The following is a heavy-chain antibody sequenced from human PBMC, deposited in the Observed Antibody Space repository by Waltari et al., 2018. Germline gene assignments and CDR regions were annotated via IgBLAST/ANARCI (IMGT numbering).Heavy chain of an antibody. CDR1: GSTFTSYG. CDR3: ARKKLVLDY. Sequence: QVQLVQSGAEVKKPGVSVQVSCKASGSTFTSYGLSWVRQAPGQGLEWMGWISAYNGNTNYAQKLQGRVTMTRDTSISTAYMELSRLRSDDTAVYYCARKKLVLDYWGQGTLVTVSS. CDR2: ISAYNGNT. J-gene: IGHJ4*02. D-gene: IGHD6-13*01. V-gene: IGHV1-18*04.